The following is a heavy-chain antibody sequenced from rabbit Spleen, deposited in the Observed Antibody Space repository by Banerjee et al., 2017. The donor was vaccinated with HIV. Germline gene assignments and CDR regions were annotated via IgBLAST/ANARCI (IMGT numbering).Heavy chain of an antibody. CDR3: ARDRGSGWGDAIDP. CDR2: IEPIFGRT. CDR1: GFDFSNYG. V-gene: IGHV1S8*01. D-gene: IGHD4-1*01. Sequence: QEQLVESGGGLVQPGGSLKLSCKASGFDFSNYGMSWVRQTPGKGLEWIGYIEPIFGRTYYASWVNGRFTISSDNAQNTVDLQMNSLTAADTATYFCARDRGSGWGDAIDPWGPGTLVTVS. J-gene: IGHJ2*01.